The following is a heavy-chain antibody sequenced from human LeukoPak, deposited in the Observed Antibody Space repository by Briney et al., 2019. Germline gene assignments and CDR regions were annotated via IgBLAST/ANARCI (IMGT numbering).Heavy chain of an antibody. Sequence: ASVKVSCKASGYTFTSYAMHWVRQAPGQRLEWMGWINAGNGNTKYSQKFQGRVTITRDTSASTAYMELSSLRSEDTAVYYCARALGSGYDSLFDYWGQGTLATVSS. CDR1: GYTFTSYA. D-gene: IGHD5-12*01. CDR3: ARALGSGYDSLFDY. CDR2: INAGNGNT. V-gene: IGHV1-3*01. J-gene: IGHJ4*02.